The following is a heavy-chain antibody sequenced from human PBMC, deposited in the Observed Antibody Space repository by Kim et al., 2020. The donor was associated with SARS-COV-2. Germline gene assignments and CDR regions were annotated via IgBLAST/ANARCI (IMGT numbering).Heavy chain of an antibody. J-gene: IGHJ3*02. V-gene: IGHV3-23*03. CDR1: GFTFSSYA. D-gene: IGHD3-10*01. CDR3: AKKPHGSGTSEWVFVI. Sequence: GGSLRLSCAASGFTFSSYAMSWVRQAPGKGLEWVSVIYSGGSTTYYADSVKGRFTISRDNSKNTLYLQMHSLSAEDTAVYYCAKKPHGSGTSEWVFVIW. CDR2: IYSGGSTT.